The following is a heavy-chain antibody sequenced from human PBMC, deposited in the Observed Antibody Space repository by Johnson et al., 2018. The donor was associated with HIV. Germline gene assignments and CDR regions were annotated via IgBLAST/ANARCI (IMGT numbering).Heavy chain of an antibody. CDR2: ISYDGSNK. V-gene: IGHV3-30-3*01. CDR3: ARDYYDSSGYYWDDAFDI. CDR1: GFTFSSYA. Sequence: VQLVESGGGVVQPGRSLRLSCAASGFTFSSYAMHWVRQAPGKGLEWVAVISYDGSNKYYADSVKGRFTISRDNSKNTLYLQMNSLRAEDTAVYYCARDYYDSSGYYWDDAFDIWGQGTMVTVSS. D-gene: IGHD3-22*01. J-gene: IGHJ3*02.